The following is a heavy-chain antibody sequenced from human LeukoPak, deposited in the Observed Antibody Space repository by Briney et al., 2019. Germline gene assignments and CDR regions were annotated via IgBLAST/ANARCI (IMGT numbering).Heavy chain of an antibody. CDR1: GFTFSSYW. Sequence: GGSLRLSCAASGFTFSSYWMHWVRQVPGKGLLWASRINTDGSVTNYADSVKGRFTISRDNTKNTLYLQMDRLRAEDTAVYYCSRDLRGPRDYWGQGTLVTVSS. J-gene: IGHJ4*02. CDR2: INTDGSVT. CDR3: SRDLRGPRDY. D-gene: IGHD3-10*01. V-gene: IGHV3-74*01.